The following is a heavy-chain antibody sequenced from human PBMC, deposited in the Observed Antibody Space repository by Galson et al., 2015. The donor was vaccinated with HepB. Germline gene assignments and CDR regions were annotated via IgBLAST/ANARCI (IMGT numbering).Heavy chain of an antibody. CDR3: VKSQEMTTVQPFDY. Sequence: SVKVSCKASGYRFANFGISWVRQAPRQGLEWMGWISTHNGNTKYAQKFQGRVTMTTDTSTSTAYMELRNLRYDDTAIYYCVKSQEMTTVQPFDYWGRGTLVTVSS. J-gene: IGHJ4*02. V-gene: IGHV1-18*01. CDR2: ISTHNGNT. D-gene: IGHD5-24*01. CDR1: GYRFANFG.